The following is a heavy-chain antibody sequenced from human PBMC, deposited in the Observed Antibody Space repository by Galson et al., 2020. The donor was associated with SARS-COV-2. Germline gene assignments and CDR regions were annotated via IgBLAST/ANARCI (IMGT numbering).Heavy chain of an antibody. J-gene: IGHJ4*02. V-gene: IGHV4-38-2*02. CDR2: IFHSGST. CDR1: GYSITSGYY. D-gene: IGHD6-19*01. CDR3: ARDEGYGSGWAVGGWD. Sequence: SQTLSLTCTVSGYSITSGYYWGWNRQTPGKGLEWIGSIFHSGSTFYNPSLKSRVTISLDTSKNQFSLKLSSVTAADTAVYYCARDEGYGSGWAVGGWDWGQGTLVTVSS.